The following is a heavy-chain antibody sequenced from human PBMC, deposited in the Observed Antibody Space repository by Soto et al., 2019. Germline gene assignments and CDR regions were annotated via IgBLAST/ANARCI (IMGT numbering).Heavy chain of an antibody. CDR1: GFAFRHNY. Sequence: PGGPLRLSCTVSGFAFRHNYLTWIRQAPGKGLEWLSYISTSGSPAYYADSVKGRFTISTDNAKKSLYLQMDSLRAEDTAVYFCTSSYSTSSSPDYWGQGTLVTVSS. CDR2: ISTSGSPA. D-gene: IGHD6-6*01. V-gene: IGHV3-11*01. J-gene: IGHJ4*02. CDR3: TSSYSTSSSPDY.